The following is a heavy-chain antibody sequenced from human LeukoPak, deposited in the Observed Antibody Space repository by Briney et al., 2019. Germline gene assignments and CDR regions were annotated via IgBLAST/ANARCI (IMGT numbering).Heavy chain of an antibody. CDR2: IHDSGST. CDR1: VGPISSYY. J-gene: IGHJ5*02. Sequence: PSETLSLTCTFSVGPISSYYWSWIRQPPGKGLEWIGYIHDSGSTNYNPSLKSRVTISVDTSKNQFSLMLYSLTAADTAVYYCARRPIFGGWFAPWGQGTLVTVSS. CDR3: ARRPIFGGWFAP. D-gene: IGHD3-3*01. V-gene: IGHV4-59*08.